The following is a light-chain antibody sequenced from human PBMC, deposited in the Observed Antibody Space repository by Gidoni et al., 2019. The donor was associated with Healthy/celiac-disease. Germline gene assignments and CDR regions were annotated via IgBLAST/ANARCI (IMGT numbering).Light chain of an antibody. Sequence: EIVLTQSPGTLSLSPGERATLPCRARQSVSSSYLAWYQQKPGQAPRLLIYGASSRATGIPDRFSGSGSGTDFTLTISRLEPEDFAVYYCQQYGSSPTFGPGTKVDIK. CDR2: GAS. J-gene: IGKJ3*01. CDR3: QQYGSSPT. V-gene: IGKV3-20*01. CDR1: QSVSSSY.